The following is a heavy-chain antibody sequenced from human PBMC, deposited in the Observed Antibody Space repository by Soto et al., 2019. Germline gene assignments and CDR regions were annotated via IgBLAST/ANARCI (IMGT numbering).Heavy chain of an antibody. Sequence: SLRLSCAASGFTFSSYGMHWVRQAPGKGLEWVAVISYDGSNKYYADSVKGRFTISRDNSKNTLYLQMNSLRAEDTAVYYCAKGGWVRFLEWLSPQDVWGKGTTVTVSS. CDR2: ISYDGSNK. D-gene: IGHD3-3*01. CDR3: AKGGWVRFLEWLSPQDV. V-gene: IGHV3-30*18. J-gene: IGHJ6*04. CDR1: GFTFSSYG.